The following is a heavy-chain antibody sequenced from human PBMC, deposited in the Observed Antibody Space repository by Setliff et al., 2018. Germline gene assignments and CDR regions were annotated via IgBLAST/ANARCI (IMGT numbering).Heavy chain of an antibody. D-gene: IGHD6-13*01. Sequence: ASVKVSCKASGYTFTSYYMHWVRQAPGQGLEWMGIINPSGGSTSYAQKFQGRVTMTRDTSTSTVYMELRSLRSDDTAVYYCARVGSSSWLHPDVYYYYGMDVWGQGTTVTVSS. J-gene: IGHJ6*02. V-gene: IGHV1-46*01. CDR1: GYTFTSYY. CDR3: ARVGSSSWLHPDVYYYYGMDV. CDR2: INPSGGST.